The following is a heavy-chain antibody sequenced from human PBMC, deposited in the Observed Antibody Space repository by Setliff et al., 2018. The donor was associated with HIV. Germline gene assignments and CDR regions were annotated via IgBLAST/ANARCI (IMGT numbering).Heavy chain of an antibody. V-gene: IGHV3-30*04. CDR3: ARDAKGGIDY. Sequence: GGSLRLSCAASGFTSSNYAMHWVRQAPGKGLECVSLMSYDGSNIYYADSVKGRFTISRDNSKNTLYLQMNSLRVEDTATYYCARDAKGGIDYWGQGTLVTVSS. CDR2: MSYDGSNI. CDR1: GFTSSNYA. D-gene: IGHD3-16*01. J-gene: IGHJ4*02.